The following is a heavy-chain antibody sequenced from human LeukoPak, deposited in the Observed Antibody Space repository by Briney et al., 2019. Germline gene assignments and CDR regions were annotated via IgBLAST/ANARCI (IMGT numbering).Heavy chain of an antibody. Sequence: GALRLSCAASGFTFSDYYMSWIRQAPGRGLEWVSYISSSGSTIYYADSVKGRFTISRDNAKNSLYLQMNSLRAEDTAVYYCARSGRYAEDAFDIWGQGTMVTVSS. D-gene: IGHD1-26*01. CDR1: GFTFSDYY. J-gene: IGHJ3*02. CDR2: ISSSGSTI. CDR3: ARSGRYAEDAFDI. V-gene: IGHV3-11*01.